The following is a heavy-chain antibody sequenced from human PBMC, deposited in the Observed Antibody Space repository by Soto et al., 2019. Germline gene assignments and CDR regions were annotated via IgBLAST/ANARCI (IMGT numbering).Heavy chain of an antibody. CDR1: GFTFCSYS. CDR2: ISSSSSYI. CDR3: ARDWVGWSGSPLNYYYGMDV. J-gene: IGHJ6*02. Sequence: PGGSLRLSCAASGFTFCSYSMNWVRQAPGKGLEWVSSISSSSSYIYYADSVKGRFTISRDNAKNSLYLQMNSLRAEDTAVYYCARDWVGWSGSPLNYYYGMDVWGQGTMVTVSS. D-gene: IGHD3-10*01. V-gene: IGHV3-21*01.